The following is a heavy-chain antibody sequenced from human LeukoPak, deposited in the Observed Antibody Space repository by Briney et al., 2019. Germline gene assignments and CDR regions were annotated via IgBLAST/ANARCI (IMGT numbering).Heavy chain of an antibody. D-gene: IGHD6-19*01. CDR3: AKTTTGYSSGRYPGWPVDY. CDR2: IFGSGGSS. J-gene: IGHJ4*02. CDR1: GFTFNSYA. V-gene: IGHV3-23*01. Sequence: GGSLRFSCAASGFTFNSYAMYWVRQAPGKGLEWVSGIFGSGGSSHYADSVKGRFTISRDNSKNTVYLQMNSLRPEDTAVYYCAKTTTGYSSGRYPGWPVDYWGQGTLVTVSS.